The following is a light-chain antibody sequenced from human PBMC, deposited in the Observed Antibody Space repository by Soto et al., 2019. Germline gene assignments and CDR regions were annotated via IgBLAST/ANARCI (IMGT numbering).Light chain of an antibody. CDR1: SSDVGGCNY. Sequence: QSVLTQPASVSGSPGQSITISCTGTSSDVGGCNYVSWYKQHPGKAPKLMIYEVSYRPSGVSHRFSGSKSGNTASVTISGLQAEDEADYYCSSYTTSTTYVFGTGTKVTVL. CDR2: EVS. J-gene: IGLJ1*01. CDR3: SSYTTSTTYV. V-gene: IGLV2-14*01.